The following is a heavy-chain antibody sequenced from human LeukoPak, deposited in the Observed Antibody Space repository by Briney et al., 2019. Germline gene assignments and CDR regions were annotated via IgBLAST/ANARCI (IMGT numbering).Heavy chain of an antibody. Sequence: PSETLSLTCAVYGGSFSGYYWSWIRQPPGKGLEWIGEINRSGSTNYNPSLKSRVTISVDTSKNQFSLKLSSVTAADTAVYYCARSRHYDFWSGYSSHFDYWGQGTLVTVSS. V-gene: IGHV4-34*01. CDR3: ARSRHYDFWSGYSSHFDY. CDR1: GGSFSGYY. J-gene: IGHJ4*02. D-gene: IGHD3-3*01. CDR2: INRSGST.